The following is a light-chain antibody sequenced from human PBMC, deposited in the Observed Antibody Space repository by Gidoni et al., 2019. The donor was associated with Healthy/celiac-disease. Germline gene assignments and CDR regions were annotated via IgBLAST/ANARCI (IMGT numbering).Light chain of an antibody. J-gene: IGLJ2*01. Sequence: SYEQPQPPSVSVSPGQTASITCSGDNLGDKYACWYQQKPGQSPVLVIYQDSKRPPGIPERFSGSNSGNTATLTISGTQAMDEADYYCQAWDSSTVVFGGGTKLTVL. V-gene: IGLV3-1*01. CDR2: QDS. CDR3: QAWDSSTVV. CDR1: NLGDKY.